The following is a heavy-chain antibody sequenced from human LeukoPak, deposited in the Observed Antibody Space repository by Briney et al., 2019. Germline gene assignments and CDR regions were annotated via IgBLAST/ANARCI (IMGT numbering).Heavy chain of an antibody. Sequence: SETLSLTCTVSGYSISSGHYWGWIRQPPGKGLEWIGSSYHRGSTYYNPSLESRVTISLDTSSNHFSLNLRSVTAADTAVYYCARHRDSQNFYDAFDIWGQGTMVTVSS. CDR2: SYHRGST. CDR3: ARHRDSQNFYDAFDI. V-gene: IGHV4-38-2*02. CDR1: GYSISSGHY. J-gene: IGHJ3*02. D-gene: IGHD2/OR15-2a*01.